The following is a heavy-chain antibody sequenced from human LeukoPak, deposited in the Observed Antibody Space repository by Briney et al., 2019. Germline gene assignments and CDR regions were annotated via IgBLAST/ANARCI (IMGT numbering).Heavy chain of an antibody. J-gene: IGHJ6*02. CDR3: ARDYSSGWSNLYYYYYYGMDV. V-gene: IGHV7-4-1*02. CDR1: GYTFTSYA. Sequence: ASVKVSCKASGYTFTSYAMNWVRQAPGQGLEWMGWINTNTGNPTYAQGFTGRFVFSLDTSVSTAYLQISSLKAEDTAVYYCARDYSSGWSNLYYYYYYGMDVWGQGTTVTVSS. D-gene: IGHD6-19*01. CDR2: INTNTGNP.